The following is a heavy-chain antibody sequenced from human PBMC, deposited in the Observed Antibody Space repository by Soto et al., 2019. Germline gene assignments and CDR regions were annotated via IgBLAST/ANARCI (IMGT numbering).Heavy chain of an antibody. J-gene: IGHJ5*02. CDR3: ARGGGYDSLDP. Sequence: PSVTMSLTCTVAGGYISSGCCSWSWIRQPPGKGLEWIGYIYHSESTYYSPSLKSRVTISINRSKNQFSLKLNSVTAADTAVYYCARGGGYDSLDPWGQGTLVTVSS. V-gene: IGHV4-30-2*01. CDR2: IYHSEST. CDR1: GGYISSGCCS. D-gene: IGHD5-12*01.